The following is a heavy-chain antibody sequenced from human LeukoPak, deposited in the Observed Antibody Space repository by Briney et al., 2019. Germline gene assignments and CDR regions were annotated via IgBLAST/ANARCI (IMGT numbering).Heavy chain of an antibody. D-gene: IGHD5-24*01. J-gene: IGHJ6*03. CDR1: GYTFTSYY. CDR3: ARDREMATIRSRGYYYYYMDV. V-gene: IGHV1-46*01. CDR2: INPSGGST. Sequence: ASVKVSCKASGYTFTSYYMHWVRQAPGQGLEWMGIINPSGGSTSDAQKFQGRVTMTRDTSTSTVYMELSSLRSEDTAVYYCARDREMATIRSRGYYYYYMDVWGKGTTVTVSS.